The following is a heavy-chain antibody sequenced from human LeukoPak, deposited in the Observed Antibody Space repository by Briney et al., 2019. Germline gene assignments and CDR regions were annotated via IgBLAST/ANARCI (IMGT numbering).Heavy chain of an antibody. CDR3: AIVQGAGTTFH. J-gene: IGHJ4*02. D-gene: IGHD1-7*01. V-gene: IGHV3-72*01. CDR1: GFTFSVLD. CDR2: TRKKANSYTT. Sequence: PGGSLDLSCAASGFTFSVLDRERVREARGKGLEWVGRTRKKANSYTTESAASVKGRFTISRDDSKNSLYLQMNSLKTEDTAVYYCAIVQGAGTTFHWGQGTLVTVSS.